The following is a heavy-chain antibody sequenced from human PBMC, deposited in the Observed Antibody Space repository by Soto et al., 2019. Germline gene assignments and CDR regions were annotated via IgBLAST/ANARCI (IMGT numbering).Heavy chain of an antibody. CDR1: GFTFSSYA. V-gene: IGHV3-23*01. D-gene: IGHD6-19*01. CDR2: ISGSGGST. Sequence: EVQLLESGGGLVQPGGSLRLSCAASGFTFSSYAMSWVRQAPGKGLEWVSAISGSGGSTYYADSVKGRFTISRDNSKNTLYLQMNSLRAEDTAVYYCAKRRGLSSGWKGGDFDYWGQGTLVTVSS. CDR3: AKRRGLSSGWKGGDFDY. J-gene: IGHJ4*02.